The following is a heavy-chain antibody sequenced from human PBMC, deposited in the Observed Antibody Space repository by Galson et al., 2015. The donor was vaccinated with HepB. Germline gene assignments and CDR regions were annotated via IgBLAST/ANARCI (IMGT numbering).Heavy chain of an antibody. Sequence: SCKASGYEFNKYGLSWVRQAPGQGLEWMGWVSGYDGSANYAPKFQGRVTMTTEKSTGTAYMEMRSLRSDDTAVYYCARAPGISFGELLQPLTFWGLGTLVTV. CDR1: GYEFNKYG. CDR3: ARAPGISFGELLQPLTF. D-gene: IGHD3-10*01. V-gene: IGHV1-18*01. CDR2: VSGYDGSA. J-gene: IGHJ4*02.